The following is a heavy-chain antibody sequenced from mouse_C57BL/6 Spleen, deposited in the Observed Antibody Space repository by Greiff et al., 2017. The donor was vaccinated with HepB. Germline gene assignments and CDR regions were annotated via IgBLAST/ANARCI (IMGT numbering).Heavy chain of an antibody. CDR3: TNGNYGGNYFDY. D-gene: IGHD2-1*01. J-gene: IGHJ2*01. Sequence: EVQLQQSGAELVRPGASVKLSCTASGFNIKDDYMHWVKQRPEQGLEWIGWIDPENGDTEYASKFQGKATITADTSSNTAYLQLSSLTSEDTAVYYCTNGNYGGNYFDYWGQGTTLTVSS. V-gene: IGHV14-4*01. CDR2: IDPENGDT. CDR1: GFNIKDDY.